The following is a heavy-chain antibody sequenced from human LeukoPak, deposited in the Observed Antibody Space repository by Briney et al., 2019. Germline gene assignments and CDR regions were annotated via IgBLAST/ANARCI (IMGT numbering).Heavy chain of an antibody. CDR3: AKDSGCSSTSCYLPDY. D-gene: IGHD2-2*01. Sequence: GGSLRLSCAASGFTFSSYGMHWVRQAPGKGLEWVAFIRFDGSNIYYADSVKGRFTISRDNSKNTLYLQMNSLRAEDTAVYYCAKDSGCSSTSCYLPDYWGQGTLVTVSS. CDR2: IRFDGSNI. V-gene: IGHV3-30*02. J-gene: IGHJ4*02. CDR1: GFTFSSYG.